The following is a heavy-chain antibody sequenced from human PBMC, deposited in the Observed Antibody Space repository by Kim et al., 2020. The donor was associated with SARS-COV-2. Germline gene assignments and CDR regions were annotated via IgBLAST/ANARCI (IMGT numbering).Heavy chain of an antibody. J-gene: IGHJ4*02. CDR3: AREWAPHYCDSSGTELDY. V-gene: IGHV3-30*04. D-gene: IGHD3-22*01. Sequence: GGSLRLSCAASGFTFSSYAMHWVRQAPGKGLEWVAVISYDGSNKYYADSVKGRFTISRDNSKNTLYLQMNSLRAEDTAVYYCAREWAPHYCDSSGTELDYWGQGALGTVSS. CDR2: ISYDGSNK. CDR1: GFTFSSYA.